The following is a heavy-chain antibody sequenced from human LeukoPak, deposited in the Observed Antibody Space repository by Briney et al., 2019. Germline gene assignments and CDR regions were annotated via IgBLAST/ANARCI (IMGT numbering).Heavy chain of an antibody. CDR3: ARGYCSSTSCSVYYYYGMDV. Sequence: SQTLSLTCAISGDSVSSNSAAWNWIRQSPSRGLEWLGRTYYRSKWYNDYAVSVKSQITINPDTSKNQFSLQLNSVTPEDTAVYYCARGYCSSTSCSVYYYYGMDVWGQGTTVTVSS. V-gene: IGHV6-1*01. CDR2: TYYRSKWYN. J-gene: IGHJ6*02. CDR1: GDSVSSNSAA. D-gene: IGHD2-2*01.